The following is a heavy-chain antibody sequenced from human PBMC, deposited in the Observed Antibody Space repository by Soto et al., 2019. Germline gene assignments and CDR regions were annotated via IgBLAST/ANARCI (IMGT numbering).Heavy chain of an antibody. J-gene: IGHJ5*02. Sequence: QMHLLESGGGVVQPGKALRLSCAASGFAFNSHSMLWVRQAPGKGLEWLALMTSDGSSKFYADSVKGRCTISRDNSKNTLYLEMNSLRSEDTAVYYCARDRVIRYTGYELDLWGQGTLVTVSS. V-gene: IGHV3-30-3*01. CDR3: ARDRVIRYTGYELDL. CDR1: GFAFNSHS. CDR2: MTSDGSSK. D-gene: IGHD3-9*01.